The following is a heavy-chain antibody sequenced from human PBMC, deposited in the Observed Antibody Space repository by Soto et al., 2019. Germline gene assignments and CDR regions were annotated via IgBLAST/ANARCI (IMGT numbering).Heavy chain of an antibody. Sequence: SVKVSCKASGGTFSRYTITWVRQAPGQGLEWMGGITPMFGTPNYAQKFQGRVTITADESTSTAYMELSSLRSEDTAMYYCARDGTLYDSSAYYYLYWGQGTLVTVSS. CDR3: ARDGTLYDSSAYYYLY. CDR1: GGTFSRYT. D-gene: IGHD3-22*01. J-gene: IGHJ4*02. CDR2: ITPMFGTP. V-gene: IGHV1-69*13.